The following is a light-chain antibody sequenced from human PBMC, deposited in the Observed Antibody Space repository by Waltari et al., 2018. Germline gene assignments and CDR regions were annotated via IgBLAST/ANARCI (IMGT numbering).Light chain of an antibody. CDR1: SGSVSTTSY. V-gene: IGLV8-61*01. CDR2: KAN. Sequence: QTVVTQEPSLSVSPGGTVTLTCALSSGSVSTTSYATWYRQTPGQAPRTLLYKANVRSSGIHDRFAGSILVNKVALTITRAQADDGSDYYGSLYMGSGVWVFGGGTKLTVL. CDR3: SLYMGSGVWV. J-gene: IGLJ3*02.